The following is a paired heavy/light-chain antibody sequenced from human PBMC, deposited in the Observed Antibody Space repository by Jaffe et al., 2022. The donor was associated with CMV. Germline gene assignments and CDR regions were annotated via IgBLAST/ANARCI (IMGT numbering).Light chain of an antibody. V-gene: IGKV1-NL1*01. CDR3: QQYYSLPHT. CDR1: QGITNS. CDR2: AAS. Sequence: DIQMTQSPSSLSASVGDRVTITCRASQGITNSLAWYQQKPGKAPRLLLYAASRLESGVPSRFSGSGSGTGYTLTISSLQPEDSATYYCQQYYSLPHTFGQGTKLEI. J-gene: IGKJ2*01.
Heavy chain of an antibody. V-gene: IGHV5-51*01. Sequence: EVQLVQSGAEVKKPGESLKISCKGSGYTFIKYWIGWVRQMPGKGLEWMGIIYPDDSDIRYSPSFRGQVTISADRSISTAYLQWSSLRASDTAIYYCARGWNPSVYFDHWGQGTLVTVSS. J-gene: IGHJ4*02. D-gene: IGHD1-1*01. CDR2: IYPDDSDI. CDR1: GYTFIKYW. CDR3: ARGWNPSVYFDH.